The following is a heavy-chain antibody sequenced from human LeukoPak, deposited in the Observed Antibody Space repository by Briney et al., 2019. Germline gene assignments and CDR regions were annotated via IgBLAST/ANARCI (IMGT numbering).Heavy chain of an antibody. D-gene: IGHD3-10*01. CDR3: ARDRGEWTIGSYYYYYYYMDV. V-gene: IGHV3-33*01. CDR1: GFTFSSYG. Sequence: PGRSLRLSCAASGFTFSSYGMHWVRQAPGKGLEWVAVIWCDGSNKYYADSVKGRFTISRDNSKNTLYLQMNSLRAEDTAVYYCARDRGEWTIGSYYYYYYYMDVWGKGTTVTVSS. CDR2: IWCDGSNK. J-gene: IGHJ6*03.